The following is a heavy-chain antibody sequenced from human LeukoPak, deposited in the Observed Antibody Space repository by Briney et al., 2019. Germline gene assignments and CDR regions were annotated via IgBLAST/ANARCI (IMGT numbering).Heavy chain of an antibody. CDR1: GGSFSGYY. J-gene: IGHJ4*02. V-gene: IGHV4-34*01. CDR3: ARAVSGYGYYFDY. D-gene: IGHD2-15*01. CDR2: INLSGST. Sequence: PSETLSLTCAVYGGSFSGYYWSWIRQPPGKGLEWIGEINLSGSTNYNPSLKSRVTISVDTSKNQFSLKLSSVTAADTAVYYCARAVSGYGYYFDYWGQGTLVTVSS.